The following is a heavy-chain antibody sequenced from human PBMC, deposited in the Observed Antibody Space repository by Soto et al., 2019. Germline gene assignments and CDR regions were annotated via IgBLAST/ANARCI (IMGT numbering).Heavy chain of an antibody. D-gene: IGHD6-19*01. CDR1: GYTFTSYG. J-gene: IGHJ4*02. Sequence: GASVKVSCKASGYTFTSYGISWVRQAPGQRLEWMGWISAYNGNTNYAQKLQGRVTMTTDTSTSTAYMGLRSLRSDDTAVYYCASESLDSIAVAGIGTSCDDWGQGTLVTVSS. CDR3: ASESLDSIAVAGIGTSCDD. V-gene: IGHV1-18*04. CDR2: ISAYNGNT.